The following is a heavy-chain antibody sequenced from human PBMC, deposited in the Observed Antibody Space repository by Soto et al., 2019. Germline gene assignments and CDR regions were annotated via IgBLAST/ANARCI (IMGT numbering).Heavy chain of an antibody. Sequence: EVQLVESGGGLIQPGGSLRLSCAASGFTVSSNYMSWVRQAPGKGLEWVSVIYSGGSTYYADSVKGRFTISRDNSKNTLYLQMNSLRAEDTAVYYCARDHYDILTGYYYYYGMDVWGQGTTVTVSS. J-gene: IGHJ6*02. D-gene: IGHD3-9*01. CDR3: ARDHYDILTGYYYYYGMDV. V-gene: IGHV3-53*01. CDR1: GFTVSSNY. CDR2: IYSGGST.